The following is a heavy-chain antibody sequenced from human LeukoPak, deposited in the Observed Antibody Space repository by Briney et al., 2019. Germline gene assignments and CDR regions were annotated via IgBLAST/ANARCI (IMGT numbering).Heavy chain of an antibody. D-gene: IGHD3-10*01. CDR3: ARDDTSAHFFDY. J-gene: IGHJ4*02. V-gene: IGHV3-21*01. CDR2: ISTSSSHM. CDR1: GFTFKIYS. Sequence: AGGSLRLSCAASGFTFKIYSMNWVRHAPGKGLEWVSSISTSSSHMYYADSVKGRFTISRDNAKNSLYLQMSTLRAEDTAVYYCARDDTSAHFFDYWGQGTLVTVSS.